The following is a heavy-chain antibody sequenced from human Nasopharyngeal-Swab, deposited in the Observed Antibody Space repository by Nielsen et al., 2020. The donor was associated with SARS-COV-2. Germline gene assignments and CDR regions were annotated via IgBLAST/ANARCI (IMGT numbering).Heavy chain of an antibody. CDR3: ARGYDFRSGSNAFDI. CDR2: ISWNSGTI. D-gene: IGHD3-3*01. J-gene: IGHJ3*02. CDR1: GFTFDDYA. V-gene: IGHV3-9*01. Sequence: SLKISCAASGFTFDDYAIHWVRQAPGKGLEWVSGISWNSGTIGYADSVKGRFTISRDNAKNSLYLQMNSLRAEDTALYYCARGYDFRSGSNAFDIWGQGTMVTVSS.